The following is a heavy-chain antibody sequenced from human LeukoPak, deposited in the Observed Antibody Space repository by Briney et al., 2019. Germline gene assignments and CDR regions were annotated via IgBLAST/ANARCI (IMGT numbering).Heavy chain of an antibody. D-gene: IGHD3-10*01. V-gene: IGHV1-3*03. CDR2: INAGNGNT. CDR3: ARVSMRVRGARRFDP. J-gene: IGHJ5*02. Sequence: ASVKVSCKASGYTFTSYAMHWVRQAPGQRLEWMGWINAGNGNTKYSQEFQGRVTITRDTSISTAYLDLSSLTSEDTAVYYCARVSMRVRGARRFDPWGQGTLVAVSS. CDR1: GYTFTSYA.